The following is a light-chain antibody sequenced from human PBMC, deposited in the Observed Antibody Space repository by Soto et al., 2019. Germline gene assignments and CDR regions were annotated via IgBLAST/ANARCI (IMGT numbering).Light chain of an antibody. CDR3: QQYNSTPQT. V-gene: IGKV4-1*01. Sequence: DIVMTQSPDSLAVSLGERATINCKSSQSVLYSSNNKNYLAWYQQKPGQPPKLLIYWASTRESGVPDRFSGSGSGTDVTPTISSLQAEDLAVDYGQQYNSTPQTFGQGTKVEIK. CDR1: QSVLYSSNNKNY. J-gene: IGKJ1*01. CDR2: WAS.